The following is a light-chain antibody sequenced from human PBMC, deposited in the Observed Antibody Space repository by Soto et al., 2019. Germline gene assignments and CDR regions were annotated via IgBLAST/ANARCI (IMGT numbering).Light chain of an antibody. CDR1: SSDVGGYNY. V-gene: IGLV2-14*01. CDR3: SSYTSSSTL. CDR2: DVS. J-gene: IGLJ2*01. Sequence: HSVLTQPASVSGSPGQSITIYCTGTSSDVGGYNYVSWYQQHPGKAPKLMIYDVSNRPSGVSNRFSGSKSGNTASLTISGLQAEDEADYYCSSYTSSSTLFGGGTKLTVL.